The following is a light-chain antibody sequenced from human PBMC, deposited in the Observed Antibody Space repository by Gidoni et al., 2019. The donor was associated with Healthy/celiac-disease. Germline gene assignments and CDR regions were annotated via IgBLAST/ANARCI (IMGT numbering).Light chain of an antibody. Sequence: EIVLTPSPGTLSLSPGERATLSCRASQSVSSSDLAWYQQKPGQAPRLRIYGASSRATGSPDRVSGSGSGTDFTLTISRLEPEDFAVYYCQQYGSAPGTFGQGTKVEIK. CDR3: QQYGSAPGT. CDR1: QSVSSSD. V-gene: IGKV3-20*01. CDR2: GAS. J-gene: IGKJ1*01.